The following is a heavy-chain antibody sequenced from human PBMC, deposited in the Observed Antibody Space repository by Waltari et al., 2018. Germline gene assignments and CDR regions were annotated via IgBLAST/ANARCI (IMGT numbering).Heavy chain of an antibody. Sequence: EVQLLESGGGLVQPGGSLRLSCAASGFSFGGFGMNWVRQAPGKGRGWVSGGSGSGATTYYADSVRGRFTVSRDNNRNTMYLQMNSLRAEDTAVYYCAKAFRGYSGSYFDIWGRGTLVAVSA. D-gene: IGHD5-12*01. CDR1: GFSFGGFG. CDR3: AKAFRGYSGSYFDI. CDR2: GSGSGATT. V-gene: IGHV3-23*01. J-gene: IGHJ4*02.